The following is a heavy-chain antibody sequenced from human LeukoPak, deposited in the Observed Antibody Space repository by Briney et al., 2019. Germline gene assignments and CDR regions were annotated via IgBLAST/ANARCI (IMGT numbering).Heavy chain of an antibody. CDR1: GGSINSSSLY. V-gene: IGHV4-39*01. Sequence: SETLSLTCTVSGGSINSSSLYWGWVRQPPGKGLEWIGNIYRSGRTYYNPSLRSRVTISMNTSRNQFSLKLVSVTAADTAVYFCSRWDYWGQGILVTVSS. CDR2: IYRSGRT. CDR3: SRWDY. J-gene: IGHJ4*02.